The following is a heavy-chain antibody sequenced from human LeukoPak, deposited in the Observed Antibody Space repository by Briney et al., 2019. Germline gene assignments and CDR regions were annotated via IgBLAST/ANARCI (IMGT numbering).Heavy chain of an antibody. J-gene: IGHJ4*02. CDR1: GYTFTSYA. Sequence: GASVKVSCKASGYTFTSYAMHWVRQAPGQRLEWMGWINAGNGNTKYSQKFQGRVTITRDTSASTAYMELSSLRSEDTAVYYCAVYDYVWGSYRSPFIDYWGQRTLVTVSS. CDR2: INAGNGNT. D-gene: IGHD3-16*02. CDR3: AVYDYVWGSYRSPFIDY. V-gene: IGHV1-3*01.